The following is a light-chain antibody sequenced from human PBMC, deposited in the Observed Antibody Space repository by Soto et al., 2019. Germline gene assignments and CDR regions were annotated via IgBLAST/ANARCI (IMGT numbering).Light chain of an antibody. CDR3: SSFTSSTSYV. Sequence: QSVLIQPPSASGSPGQSVTISCTGTSSDVGGYNYVSWYQQHPGKAPKLMIYDVSNRPSGVSDRFSGSKSGDTASLTISGLQAEDEADYYCSSFTSSTSYVFGTGTKVTVL. J-gene: IGLJ1*01. CDR2: DVS. V-gene: IGLV2-8*01. CDR1: SSDVGGYNY.